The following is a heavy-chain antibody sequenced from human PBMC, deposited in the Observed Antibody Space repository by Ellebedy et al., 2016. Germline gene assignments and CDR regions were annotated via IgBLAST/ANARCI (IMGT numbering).Heavy chain of an antibody. CDR3: ARLKDDYGDYDYSRPDY. J-gene: IGHJ4*02. CDR1: GGTFSSYA. Sequence: SVKVSXKASGGTFSSYAISWVRQAPGQGLEWMGGIIPIFGTANYAQKFQGRVTITADESTSTAYMELSSLRSEDTAVYYCARLKDDYGDYDYSRPDYWGQGTLVTVSS. CDR2: IIPIFGTA. V-gene: IGHV1-69*13. D-gene: IGHD4-17*01.